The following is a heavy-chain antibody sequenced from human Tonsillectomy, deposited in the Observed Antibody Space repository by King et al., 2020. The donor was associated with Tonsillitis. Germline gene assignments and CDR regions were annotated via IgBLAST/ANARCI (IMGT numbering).Heavy chain of an antibody. V-gene: IGHV3-23*04. Sequence: VQLVESGGGLVQPGGSLRLSCAASGFSFGSYAMSWVRQASGKWLEWVSGISGIGGTIYYADSVKGRFTNSRDPSKNTLYLQMNSLRGEDTGVYYCAKDSGNNYYDMDVWGQGTTVTVSS. J-gene: IGHJ6*02. CDR3: AKDSGNNYYDMDV. CDR2: ISGIGGTI. CDR1: GFSFGSYA.